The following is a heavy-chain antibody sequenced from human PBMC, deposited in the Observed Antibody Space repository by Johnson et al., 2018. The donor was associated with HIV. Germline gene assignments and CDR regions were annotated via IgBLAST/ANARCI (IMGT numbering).Heavy chain of an antibody. D-gene: IGHD3-3*01. V-gene: IGHV3-30*04. CDR2: ISYDETYN. Sequence: QVQLVESGGGVVQPGRSLRLSCAASAFTLTNYAIHWVRQAPGKGLEWVAIISYDETYNDYADSVKGRFTISRDNSKNTLYLQMNSLKTEDTAVYYCAREPHNFWNPDAFDIWGQGTMVTVSS. CDR3: AREPHNFWNPDAFDI. CDR1: AFTLTNYA. J-gene: IGHJ3*02.